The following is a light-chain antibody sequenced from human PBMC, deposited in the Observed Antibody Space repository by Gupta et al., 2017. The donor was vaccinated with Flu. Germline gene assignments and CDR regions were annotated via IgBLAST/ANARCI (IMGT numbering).Light chain of an antibody. CDR2: GAS. CDR1: QSSNNKH. CDR3: QKYATSTLT. J-gene: IGKJ4*01. Sequence: PGTLSLSPGEGATLSCRASQSSNNKHLAWYQQKPGQPPSLLIYGASSRATGIPDRFSGSGSGTDVTLTTSRLEPEELAGYYCQKYATSTLTGGRGPKGEIK. V-gene: IGKV3-20*01.